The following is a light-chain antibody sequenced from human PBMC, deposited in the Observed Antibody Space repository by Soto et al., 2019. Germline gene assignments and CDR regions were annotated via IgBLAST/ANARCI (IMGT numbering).Light chain of an antibody. CDR2: GAS. CDR1: QSISTF. V-gene: IGKV3-15*01. Sequence: ELVMTQSPATLSVAPGESATLSCRASQSISTFLAWYQQKPGQAPRLLIYGASTRATGIPARFSGSGSGTEFTLTISSLQSEDFAVYYCQQYNNWPRTVGQGTKVDIK. J-gene: IGKJ1*01. CDR3: QQYNNWPRT.